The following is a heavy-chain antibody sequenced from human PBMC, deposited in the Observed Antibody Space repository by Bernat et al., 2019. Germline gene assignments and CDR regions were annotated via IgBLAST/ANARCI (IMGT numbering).Heavy chain of an antibody. J-gene: IGHJ6*03. CDR3: ARTDYDFWSGYPYYYYMDV. V-gene: IGHV5-10-1*03. CDR1: GYSFTSYW. D-gene: IGHD3-3*01. CDR2: IDPSDSYT. Sequence: EVQLVQSGAEVKKPGESLRISCKGSGYSFTSYWISWVRQMPGKGLGWMGRIDPSDSYTNYSPSFQGHVTISADKSISTAYLQWSSLKASDTAMYYCARTDYDFWSGYPYYYYMDVWGKGTTVTVSS.